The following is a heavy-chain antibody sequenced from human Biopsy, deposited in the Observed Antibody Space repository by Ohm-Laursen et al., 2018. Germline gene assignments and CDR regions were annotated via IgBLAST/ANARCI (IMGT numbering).Heavy chain of an antibody. Sequence: SLRLSCAAPGFTFSDHYMEWVRQAPGKGLEWVGRSRNKANSYTTEYAASVKGRFTISRDESETSMYLQMSGLKTEDTAVYYCAKDSLVEATRLDYWGQGTLVTVPS. D-gene: IGHD3-16*01. CDR1: GFTFSDHY. CDR2: SRNKANSYTT. CDR3: AKDSLVEATRLDY. J-gene: IGHJ4*02. V-gene: IGHV3-72*01.